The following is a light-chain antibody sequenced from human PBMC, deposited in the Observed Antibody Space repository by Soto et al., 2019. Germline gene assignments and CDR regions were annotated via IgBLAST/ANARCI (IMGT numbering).Light chain of an antibody. CDR2: LGS. J-gene: IGKJ4*01. CDR3: MQVLQTPLT. Sequence: DIVMTQSPVSLSVTPGEPASISCRSSQSLLHSNGYNYLGWFLQKPGQSPQLLIYLGSGRASGVPDRVSGSGSGTDFTLKISRVEAEDVGVYYCMQVLQTPLTFGGGTKVEIK. CDR1: QSLLHSNGYNY. V-gene: IGKV2-28*01.